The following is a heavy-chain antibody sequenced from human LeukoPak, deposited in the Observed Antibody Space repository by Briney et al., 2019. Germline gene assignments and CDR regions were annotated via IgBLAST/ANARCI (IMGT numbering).Heavy chain of an antibody. Sequence: PGGSLRLSCAASGFILSTYWMHWVCKVPGQGMLRVSRVNGDGKDTPYADPVTGRFAVSRDNAKNMLYLQVNSLRVEDTGVYYCARGSSSGLPDYFDHWGQGALVTFPS. V-gene: IGHV3-74*01. J-gene: IGHJ4*02. CDR1: GFILSTYW. CDR3: ARGSSSGLPDYFDH. D-gene: IGHD3-22*01. CDR2: VNGDGKDT.